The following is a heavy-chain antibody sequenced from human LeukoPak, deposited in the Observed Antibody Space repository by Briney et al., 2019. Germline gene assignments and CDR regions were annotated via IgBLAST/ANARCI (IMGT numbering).Heavy chain of an antibody. CDR2: IYPGDSDT. Sequence: GESLKISCKGSGYSFTSYWIGWVRQMPGKGLEWMGIIYPGDSDTRYSPSFQGQVTISADKSISTAYLQWSSLKASDTAMYYCARHVIVGATQYYYYGMDVWGQGTTVTVSS. CDR1: GYSFTSYW. J-gene: IGHJ6*02. V-gene: IGHV5-51*01. D-gene: IGHD1-26*01. CDR3: ARHVIVGATQYYYYGMDV.